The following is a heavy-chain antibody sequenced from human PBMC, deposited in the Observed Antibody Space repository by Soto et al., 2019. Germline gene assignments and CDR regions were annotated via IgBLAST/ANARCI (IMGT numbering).Heavy chain of an antibody. D-gene: IGHD6-19*01. CDR2: IYYSGST. Sequence: QVQLQESGPGLVKPSETLSLTCTVSGGSISSYYWSWIRQPPGKGLEWLGYIYYSGSTNYNPSLKSRVTVSVDTSKNQFSLKLSSVTAADTAVYYCARGAKVVAVAGNWFDPWGQGTLVTVSS. CDR1: GGSISSYY. J-gene: IGHJ5*02. V-gene: IGHV4-59*01. CDR3: ARGAKVVAVAGNWFDP.